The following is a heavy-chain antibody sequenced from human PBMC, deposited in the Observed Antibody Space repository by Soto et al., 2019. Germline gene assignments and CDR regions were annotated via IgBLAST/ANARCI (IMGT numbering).Heavy chain of an antibody. D-gene: IGHD3-9*01. CDR2: IKQDGSEK. Sequence: GSLRLSCAASGFTFSSYWMSWVRQAPGKGLEWVANIKQDGSEKYYVDSVKGRFTISRDNAKNSLYLQMNSLRADDTAVYYCARDLKMDAGYGHQHWGQGTLVTVSS. CDR1: GFTFSSYW. J-gene: IGHJ1*01. CDR3: ARDLKMDAGYGHQH. V-gene: IGHV3-7*05.